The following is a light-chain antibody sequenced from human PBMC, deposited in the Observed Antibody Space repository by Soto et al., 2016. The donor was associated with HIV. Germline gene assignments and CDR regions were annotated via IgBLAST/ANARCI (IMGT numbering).Light chain of an antibody. CDR1: QSLLHSNGYTY. J-gene: IGKJ1*01. V-gene: IGKV2-28*01. Sequence: DIVMTQSPLSLPVTPGEPASISCRSSQSLLHSNGYTYLDWYLQKPGQSPQLLIYLGSNRASGVPDRFSGSGSGTEFTLKITRVEAEDVGVITGMQTLQFWTFGQGTKVGNQT. CDR2: LGS. CDR3: MQTLQFWT.